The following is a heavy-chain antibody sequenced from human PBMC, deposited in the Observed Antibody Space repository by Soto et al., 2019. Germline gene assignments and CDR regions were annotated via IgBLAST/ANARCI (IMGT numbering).Heavy chain of an antibody. CDR3: ARVGGYCRSGSCAYWYFDLCSGGTCAYWWFDL. Sequence: EVQVVESGGGLVQPGGSLRLSCAASGFTFRSFWMSWVRQAPGKGLEWVATIKEDGSEKYYMDSVKGRFTISRDNAKNSLYLQMNSLGADDTAVYSCARVGGYCRSGSCAYWYFDLCSGGTCAYWWFDLWGRGTLVTVSS. V-gene: IGHV3-7*03. CDR1: GFTFRSFW. D-gene: IGHD2-15*01. J-gene: IGHJ2*01. CDR2: IKEDGSEK.